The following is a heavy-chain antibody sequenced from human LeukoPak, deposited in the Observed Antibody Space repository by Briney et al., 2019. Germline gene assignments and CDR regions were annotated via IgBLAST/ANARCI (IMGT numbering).Heavy chain of an antibody. CDR3: AREAVAADGGFFDY. J-gene: IGHJ4*02. CDR2: IYYSGST. V-gene: IGHV4-59*01. CDR1: GGSISSYH. Sequence: SETLSLTCTVSGGSISSYHWSWIRQPPGKGLEWIGYIYYSGSTNYNPSLKSRVTISVDTSKNQFSLKLSSVTAADTAVYYCAREAVAADGGFFDYWGQGTLVTVSS. D-gene: IGHD6-19*01.